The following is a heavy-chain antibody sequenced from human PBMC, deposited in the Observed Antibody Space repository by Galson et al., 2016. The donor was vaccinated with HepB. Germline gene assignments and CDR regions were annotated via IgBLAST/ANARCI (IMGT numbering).Heavy chain of an antibody. J-gene: IGHJ4*02. CDR1: GASITNTNYY. V-gene: IGHV4-39*01. D-gene: IGHD6-13*01. CDR3: VAGYSSSWTGVDY. CDR2: IYYRWST. Sequence: ETLSLTCSVSGASITNTNYYWGWIRQPPGKGLEWIGSIYYRWSTYYTPSLKSRFTKSVDTSKNQFSLKLSSVTAADTAVYYCVAGYSSSWTGVDYWGQGTLVTVSS.